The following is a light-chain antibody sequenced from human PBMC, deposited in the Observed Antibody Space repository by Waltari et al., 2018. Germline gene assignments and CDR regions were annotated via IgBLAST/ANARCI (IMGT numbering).Light chain of an antibody. Sequence: DVVVTQSPLSLPVIPGQPASISCKSSQSLVDSDGKTYFNWLQKKPGQPPRRLIYQVSNRDSGVPDRFSGSAAWTDFTLKISRVEAEDIGIYYCVQTTYWPFSFGQGTRVEIK. CDR1: QSLVDSDGKTY. CDR3: VQTTYWPFS. J-gene: IGKJ2*03. V-gene: IGKV2-30*01. CDR2: QVS.